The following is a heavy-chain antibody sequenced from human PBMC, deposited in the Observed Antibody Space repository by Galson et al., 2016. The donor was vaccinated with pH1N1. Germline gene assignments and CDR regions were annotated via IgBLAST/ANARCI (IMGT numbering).Heavy chain of an antibody. Sequence: SVKVSCKASGYTFTRDYFHWVRQAPGQGLEWRGVIDPIPGTTTYAQKFQGLVTLTKDTTTSIVYMKLSSLKSEDTAVYYCIRDLGRPRDFWRQGTLVTVSS. CDR1: GYTFTRDY. CDR3: IRDLGRPRDF. V-gene: IGHV1-46*03. J-gene: IGHJ4*02. CDR2: IDPIPGTT. D-gene: IGHD1-26*01.